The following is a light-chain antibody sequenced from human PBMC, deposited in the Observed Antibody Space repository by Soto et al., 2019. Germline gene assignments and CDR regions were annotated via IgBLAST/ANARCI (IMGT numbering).Light chain of an antibody. J-gene: IGKJ1*01. CDR1: QTISSW. V-gene: IGKV1-5*03. CDR3: QHYNSYSEA. CDR2: KAS. Sequence: DIQMTHSPSTLSVSVRVRLTITCRASQTISSWLAWYQQKPGKAPKLLIYKASTLKSGVPSRFSGSGSGTEFTLTISSLQPDDFATYYSQHYNSYSEAFGQGTKVDI.